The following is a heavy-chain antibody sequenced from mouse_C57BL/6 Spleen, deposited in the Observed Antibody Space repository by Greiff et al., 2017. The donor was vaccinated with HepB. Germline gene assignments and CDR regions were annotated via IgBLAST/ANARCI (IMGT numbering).Heavy chain of an antibody. CDR1: GYTFTSYT. CDR3: ARDDGSSYQDYFGY. V-gene: IGHV1-4*01. J-gene: IGHJ2*01. D-gene: IGHD1-1*01. Sequence: QVHVKQSGAELARPGASVKMSCKASGYTFTSYTMHWVKQRPGQGLEWIGYINPSSGYTKYNQKFKDKATLTADKSSSTAYMQLSSLTSEDSAVYYCARDDGSSYQDYFGYWGQGTTLTVSS. CDR2: INPSSGYT.